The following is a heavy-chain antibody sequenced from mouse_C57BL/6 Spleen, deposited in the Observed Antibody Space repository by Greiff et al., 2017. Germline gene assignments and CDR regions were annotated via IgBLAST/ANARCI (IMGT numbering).Heavy chain of an antibody. D-gene: IGHD1-1*01. CDR1: GYTFTSYW. J-gene: IGHJ3*01. CDR3: ARREYGSSSFAY. CDR2: IHPNSGST. Sequence: VQLQQSGAELVKPGASVKLSCKASGYTFTSYWMHWVKPRPGQGLEWIGMIHPNSGSTNYNEKFKSKATLTVDKSSSTAYMQLSSLTSEDSAVYYCARREYGSSSFAYWGQGALVTVSA. V-gene: IGHV1-64*01.